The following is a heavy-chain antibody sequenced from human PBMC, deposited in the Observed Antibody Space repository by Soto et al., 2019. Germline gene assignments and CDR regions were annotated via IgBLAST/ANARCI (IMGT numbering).Heavy chain of an antibody. CDR1: GFTFDDYA. D-gene: IGHD6-13*01. CDR2: ISWNSGSI. V-gene: IGHV3-9*01. J-gene: IGHJ4*02. CDR3: AKGNPIAAAGTSHFDY. Sequence: HPGGSLRLSCAASGFTFDDYAMHWVRQAPGKGLEWVSGISWNSGSIGYADSVKGRFTISRDNAKNSLYLQMNSLRAEDTALYYCAKGNPIAAAGTSHFDYWGQGTLVTVSS.